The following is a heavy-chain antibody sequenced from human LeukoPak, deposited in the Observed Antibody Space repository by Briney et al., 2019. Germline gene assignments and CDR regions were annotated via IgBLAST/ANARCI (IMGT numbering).Heavy chain of an antibody. CDR1: GFTSSSYA. CDR2: ISGSGGST. D-gene: IGHD3-16*02. V-gene: IGHV3-23*01. Sequence: GGSLRLSCAASGFTSSSYAMSWVRQAPGKGLEWVSAISGSGGSTYYADSVKGRFTIARDNSKNTLYLQMNSLRAEDTAVYYCAKDPSTPTFGGVIATRDYWGQGTLVTVSS. J-gene: IGHJ4*02. CDR3: AKDPSTPTFGGVIATRDY.